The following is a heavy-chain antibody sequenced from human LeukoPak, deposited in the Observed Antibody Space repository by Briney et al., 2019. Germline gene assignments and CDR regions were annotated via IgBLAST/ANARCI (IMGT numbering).Heavy chain of an antibody. J-gene: IGHJ4*02. Sequence: PGGSLRLSCAASGFTFSSCAMSWVRQAPGKGLEWVSAIIGSGGTTYYADSVKGRFSISRDNPKNTLYLQMNSLRADDTALYYCASSWGGSYYLGFDYWGQGTLVTVPS. D-gene: IGHD3-10*01. CDR1: GFTFSSCA. CDR3: ASSWGGSYYLGFDY. V-gene: IGHV3-23*01. CDR2: IIGSGGTT.